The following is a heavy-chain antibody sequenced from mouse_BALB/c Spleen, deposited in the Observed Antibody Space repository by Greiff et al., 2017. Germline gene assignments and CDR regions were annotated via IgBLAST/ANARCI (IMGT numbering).Heavy chain of an antibody. J-gene: IGHJ2*01. V-gene: IGHV1-14*01. CDR2: INPYNDGT. D-gene: IGHD2-4*01. Sequence: EVKLVESGPELVKPGASVKMSCKASGYTFTSYVMHWVKQKPGQGLEWIGYINPYNDGTKYNEKFKGKATLTSDKSSSTAYMELSSLTSEDSAVYYCARDYDYDVHYWGQGTTLTVSS. CDR3: ARDYDYDVHY. CDR1: GYTFTSYV.